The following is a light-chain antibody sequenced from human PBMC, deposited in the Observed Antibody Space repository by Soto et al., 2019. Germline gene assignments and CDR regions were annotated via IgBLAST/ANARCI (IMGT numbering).Light chain of an antibody. J-gene: IGKJ3*01. CDR3: QLYGGAPPRST. CDR2: GAS. Sequence: EVVLTQSPGTLSLSPGARATLSCRASQSVNDNHLAWYQQKGGQAPRLLIYGASTRATGVPERFSGSGFGTAYSLIINILEPEDFALYYCQLYGGAPPRSTFGPGTTVEI. V-gene: IGKV3-20*01. CDR1: QSVNDNH.